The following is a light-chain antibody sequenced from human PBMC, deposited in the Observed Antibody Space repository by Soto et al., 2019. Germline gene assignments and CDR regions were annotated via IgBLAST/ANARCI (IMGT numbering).Light chain of an antibody. CDR1: QGITSY. Sequence: DIQLTQSPCSLSASVGDRVTSTCRVRQGITSYLNWYRQKAGKVPKFLIYTASNLQSGVPSRFSGSGSGTDFTLIFSSLQPEDVATYYGQRTNNAPPVTFGPGTKVDIQ. CDR3: QRTNNAPPVT. CDR2: TAS. J-gene: IGKJ3*01. V-gene: IGKV1-27*01.